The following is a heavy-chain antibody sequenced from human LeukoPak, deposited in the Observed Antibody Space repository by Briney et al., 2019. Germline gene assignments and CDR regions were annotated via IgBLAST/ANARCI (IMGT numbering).Heavy chain of an antibody. Sequence: ASVKVSCKASGGTFSSYAISWVRQAPGQGLEWMGGIIPIFGTANYAQKFRGRVTITADKSTRTAYMELSSLRSEDTAVYYCARGDYYDSSEYYYYYMDVWGKGTTVTVSS. CDR3: ARGDYYDSSEYYYYYMDV. V-gene: IGHV1-69*06. J-gene: IGHJ6*03. CDR1: GGTFSSYA. CDR2: IIPIFGTA. D-gene: IGHD3-22*01.